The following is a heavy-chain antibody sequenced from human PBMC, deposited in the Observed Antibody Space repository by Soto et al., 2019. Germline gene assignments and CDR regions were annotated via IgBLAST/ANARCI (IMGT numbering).Heavy chain of an antibody. Sequence: QVQLVQSGAEVKKPGASVKVSCKASGYTFTSYGISWVRQAPGQGLEWMGWISAYNGNTNYAQKLQGRVTMTTDTSTSTAYMELRSLRSDDTAVYYCAAVDINCSGGSCYLEYYYGMDVWGQGTTVTVSS. CDR1: GYTFTSYG. V-gene: IGHV1-18*01. D-gene: IGHD2-15*01. CDR2: ISAYNGNT. CDR3: AAVDINCSGGSCYLEYYYGMDV. J-gene: IGHJ6*02.